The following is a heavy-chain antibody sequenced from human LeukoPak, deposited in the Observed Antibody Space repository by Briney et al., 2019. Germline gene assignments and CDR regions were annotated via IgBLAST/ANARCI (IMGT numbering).Heavy chain of an antibody. CDR3: ASLYSSGWYDGGDYFDY. D-gene: IGHD6-19*01. J-gene: IGHJ4*02. Sequence: SETLSLTCTVSGGSISSGGYYWSWIRQHPGKGLEWIGYIYYSGSTYYNPSLKSRVTISVDTSKNQFSLKLSSVTAADTAVYYCASLYSSGWYDGGDYFDYWGQGTLVTVSS. V-gene: IGHV4-31*03. CDR1: GGSISSGGYY. CDR2: IYYSGST.